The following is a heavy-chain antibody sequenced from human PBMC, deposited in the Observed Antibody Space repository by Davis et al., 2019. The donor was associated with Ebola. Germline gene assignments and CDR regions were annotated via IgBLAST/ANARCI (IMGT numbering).Heavy chain of an antibody. J-gene: IGHJ4*02. Sequence: GESLKISCAASGFTFSSYSMNWVRQAPGKGLEWVSYISSSSSTIYYADSVKGRFTISRDNAKNSLYLQMNSLRDEDTAVYYCARVVCSGGSCYSDYWGQGTLVTVSS. CDR2: ISSSSSTI. CDR3: ARVVCSGGSCYSDY. CDR1: GFTFSSYS. D-gene: IGHD2-15*01. V-gene: IGHV3-48*02.